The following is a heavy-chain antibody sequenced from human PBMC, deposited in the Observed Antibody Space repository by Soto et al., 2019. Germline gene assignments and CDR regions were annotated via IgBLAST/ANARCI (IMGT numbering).Heavy chain of an antibody. D-gene: IGHD2-2*01. CDR2: IISIFGTA. J-gene: IGHJ4*02. CDR1: GGTFSSYA. V-gene: IGHV1-69*01. Sequence: QVQLVQSGAEVKKPGSSVKVSCKASGGTFSSYAISWVRQAPGQGLEWMGGIISIFGTANYAQKFQDRVTITADESTSTAYRELSSLRSEDTAVYYCSRYAPPIGPQDYWVQGTLVTVSS. CDR3: SRYAPPIGPQDY.